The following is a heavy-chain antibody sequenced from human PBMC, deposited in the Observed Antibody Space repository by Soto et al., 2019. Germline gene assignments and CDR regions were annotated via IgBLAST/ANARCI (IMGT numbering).Heavy chain of an antibody. CDR1: GFTFSDYY. V-gene: IGHV3-11*01. CDR2: ISSSGSTI. J-gene: IGHJ5*02. D-gene: IGHD3-10*01. CDR3: ARVRYNGSGSSINWFDP. Sequence: QVPLVESGGGLVKPGGSLRLSCAASGFTFSDYYMSWFRQAPGKGLEWVSYISSSGSTIYYADSVKGRFTISRDNAKNSLYLQMNSLRAEDTAAYYCARVRYNGSGSSINWFDPWGQGTLVTVSS.